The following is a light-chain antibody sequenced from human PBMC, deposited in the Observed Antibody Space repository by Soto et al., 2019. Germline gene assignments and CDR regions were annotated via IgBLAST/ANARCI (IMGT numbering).Light chain of an antibody. J-gene: IGKJ1*01. Sequence: IVXTQSPGXXSLSXGERATISCRASQSVSNNYLAWYQQKAGQDPRLLIYDASNRATGIPARFSGSGSGTDFNLTISRLETEDFAVYYCQQRSNWPWTFGQGTKLDI. CDR3: QQRSNWPWT. CDR2: DAS. CDR1: QSVSNNY. V-gene: IGKV3D-20*02.